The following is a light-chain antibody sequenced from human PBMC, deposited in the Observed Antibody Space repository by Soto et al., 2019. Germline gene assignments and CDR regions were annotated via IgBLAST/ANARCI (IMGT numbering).Light chain of an antibody. Sequence: DVQMTRSSCSLSESVGDSVPSTYQASQKINNHLNWYQQKPGRAPKLRIDDASNSEAGVPSRFRGSGSGTHFTFTISRLQPEDIATYHCQQYENLPPFGQGTRLE. J-gene: IGKJ5*01. CDR1: QKINNH. V-gene: IGKV1-33*01. CDR3: QQYENLPP. CDR2: DAS.